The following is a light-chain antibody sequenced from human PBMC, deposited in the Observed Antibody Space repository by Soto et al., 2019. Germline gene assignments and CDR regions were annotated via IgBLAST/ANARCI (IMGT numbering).Light chain of an antibody. Sequence: DIQFTQSPSFLSASLGDRVTITCRASQGISSYLAWYQQKPGKAPKLLIYAASTLQSGVPSRFSGSGSGTEFTLTISSLQPEDFATYYCQQPNTYPLTFGGGTKVDIK. J-gene: IGKJ4*01. V-gene: IGKV1-9*01. CDR2: AAS. CDR3: QQPNTYPLT. CDR1: QGISSY.